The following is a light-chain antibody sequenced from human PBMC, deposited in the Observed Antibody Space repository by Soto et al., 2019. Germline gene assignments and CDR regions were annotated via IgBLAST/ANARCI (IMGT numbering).Light chain of an antibody. J-gene: IGKJ1*01. CDR2: KAS. V-gene: IGKV1-5*03. CDR1: QSLSSW. CDR3: QQYSGPSPWT. Sequence: DIQMTQSPSTLSASVGDSVTITCRASQSLSSWLAWYQQKPGTAPKLLIYKASNLESGVPSRFSGGGSGTEFTLTINSLQPDDSATYYCQQYSGPSPWTFGQGTRVEIK.